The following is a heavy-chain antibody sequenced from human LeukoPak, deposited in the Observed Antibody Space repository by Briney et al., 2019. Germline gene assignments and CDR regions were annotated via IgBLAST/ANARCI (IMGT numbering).Heavy chain of an antibody. V-gene: IGHV2-70*01. CDR1: GFSLSTSGMC. Sequence: SGPALVKPTQTLTLTCTFSGFSLSTSGMCVSWIRQPPGKALEWLALIDWDDDKYYSTSLKTRLTISKDTSKNQVVLTMTNMDPVGTATYYCARIRSGSYSMDYWGQGTLVIVSS. J-gene: IGHJ4*02. CDR3: ARIRSGSYSMDY. CDR2: IDWDDDK. D-gene: IGHD1-26*01.